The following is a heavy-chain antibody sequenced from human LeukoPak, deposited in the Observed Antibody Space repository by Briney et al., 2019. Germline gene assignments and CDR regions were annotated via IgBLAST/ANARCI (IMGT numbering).Heavy chain of an antibody. J-gene: IGHJ4*02. Sequence: PGGSLRLSCAASGFTFSSYAMHWVRQAPGKGLEYVSAISSNGGSTYYANSVKGRFTIPRDNSKNTLYLQMGSLRAEDMAVYYCARRDYYDSSGYPYGGFDYWGQGTLVTVSS. D-gene: IGHD3-22*01. CDR1: GFTFSSYA. CDR3: ARRDYYDSSGYPYGGFDY. V-gene: IGHV3-64*01. CDR2: ISSNGGST.